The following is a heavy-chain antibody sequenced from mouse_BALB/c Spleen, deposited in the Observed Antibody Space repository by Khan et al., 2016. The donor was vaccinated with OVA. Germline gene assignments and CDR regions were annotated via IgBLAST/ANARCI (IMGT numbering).Heavy chain of an antibody. Sequence: VQLQQSGAELAKPGASVKMSCKASGYTFTSYWMHWVKQRPGQGLEWIGYINPSTGYTEYNQKFKDKATLTADKSSSTAYMQLSRLTSEDSAVYYSANHGSSSAWLTYWGQGTLVTVSA. D-gene: IGHD1-1*01. V-gene: IGHV1-7*01. CDR2: INPSTGYT. CDR3: ANHGSSSAWLTY. J-gene: IGHJ3*01. CDR1: GYTFTSYW.